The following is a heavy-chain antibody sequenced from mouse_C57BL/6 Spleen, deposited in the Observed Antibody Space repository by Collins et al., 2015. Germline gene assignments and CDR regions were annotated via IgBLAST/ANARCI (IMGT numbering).Heavy chain of an antibody. CDR2: ISYSGST. CDR1: GYSITSGYD. J-gene: IGHJ4*01. V-gene: IGHV3-1*01. CDR3: AREAEEAMDY. Sequence: DVQLQESGPGMVKPSQSLSLTCTVTGYSITSGYDWHWIRHFPGNKLEWTGYISYSGSTNYNPSLKSRISITHDTSKNHFFLKLNSVTTEDTATYYCAREAEEAMDYWGQGTSVTVSS.